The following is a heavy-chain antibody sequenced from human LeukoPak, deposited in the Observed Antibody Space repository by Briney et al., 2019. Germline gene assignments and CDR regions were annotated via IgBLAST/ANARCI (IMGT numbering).Heavy chain of an antibody. V-gene: IGHV3-30*04. Sequence: GGSLRLSCTASGFTFSSYALHWVRQAPGKGLEWVALMSYDGSNEYYADSVKGRFTISRDNSKNTVYLQMNSLRTADTASYYCATLTPPYNWNDLDFDYWGQGTLVTVSS. CDR1: GFTFSSYA. J-gene: IGHJ4*02. D-gene: IGHD1-1*01. CDR3: ATLTPPYNWNDLDFDY. CDR2: MSYDGSNE.